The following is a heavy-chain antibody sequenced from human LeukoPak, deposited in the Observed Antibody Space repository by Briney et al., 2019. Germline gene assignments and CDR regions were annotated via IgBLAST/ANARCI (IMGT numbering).Heavy chain of an antibody. V-gene: IGHV3-7*01. J-gene: IGHJ4*02. CDR1: GFTFSDFW. Sequence: GSLRLSCAASGFTFSDFWMNWVRQAPGKGLEWVASIKQGGSEKYYVDSVKGRFSISRDNAKNSLHLQMNSLRAEDTAVYYCARDHTVDGLVFDYWGQGILVTVSS. D-gene: IGHD6-19*01. CDR3: ARDHTVDGLVFDY. CDR2: IKQGGSEK.